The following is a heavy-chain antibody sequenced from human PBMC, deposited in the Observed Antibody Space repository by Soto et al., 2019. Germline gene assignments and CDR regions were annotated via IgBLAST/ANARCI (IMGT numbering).Heavy chain of an antibody. D-gene: IGHD2-21*02. CDR2: IFPSKFT. Sequence: SETRSLTCTFCVCSFNDYYCTLILQPSVKTLEWIGRIFPSKFTYYNPSLESRITVSLDRSQNQFSLELRSVTAAHAAVYYCARGVEVGDKLYFDSWGTGTLXTGS. CDR1: VCSFNDYY. V-gene: IGHV4-4*07. J-gene: IGHJ4*02. CDR3: ARGVEVGDKLYFDS.